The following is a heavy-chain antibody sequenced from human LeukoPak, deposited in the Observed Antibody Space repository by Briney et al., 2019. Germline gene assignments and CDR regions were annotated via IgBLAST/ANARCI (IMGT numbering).Heavy chain of an antibody. V-gene: IGHV1-69*06. CDR2: IIPIFGTA. Sequence: SVKVSCKASGGTFSSYAISWVRQAPGQGLEWMGGIIPIFGTANYAQKFQGRVTITADKSTSTAYMELSSLRSEDTAVYYCARDGSGPGWFDPWGQGTLVTVSS. CDR3: ARDGSGPGWFDP. CDR1: GGTFSSYA. J-gene: IGHJ5*02.